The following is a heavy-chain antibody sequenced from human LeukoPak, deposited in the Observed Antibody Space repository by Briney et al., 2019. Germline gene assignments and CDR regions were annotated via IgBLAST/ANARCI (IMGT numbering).Heavy chain of an antibody. CDR1: GYSFTNYW. D-gene: IGHD5-12*01. V-gene: IGHV5-10-1*01. J-gene: IGHJ4*02. Sequence: GESLKISCKGSGYSFTNYWISWVHQMPGKGLEWMGAIDPSDSYSKYSPSFQGHVTISADKSISTAYLQWSSLKASDTAMYYCARLGGYDSDYWGQGTLVTVSS. CDR3: ARLGGYDSDY. CDR2: IDPSDSYS.